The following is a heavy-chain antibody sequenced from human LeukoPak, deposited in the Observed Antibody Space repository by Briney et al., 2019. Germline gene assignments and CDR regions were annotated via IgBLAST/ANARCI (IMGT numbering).Heavy chain of an antibody. D-gene: IGHD6-13*01. Sequence: SVKVSCKASGGTFSSYAISWVRQAPGQGLEWMGGIIPIFGTANYAQKLQGRVTMTTDTSTSTAYMELRRLRSDDTAVYYCAKDSSSWPHWGQGTLVTVSS. CDR3: AKDSSSWPH. V-gene: IGHV1-69*05. J-gene: IGHJ4*02. CDR1: GGTFSSYA. CDR2: IIPIFGTA.